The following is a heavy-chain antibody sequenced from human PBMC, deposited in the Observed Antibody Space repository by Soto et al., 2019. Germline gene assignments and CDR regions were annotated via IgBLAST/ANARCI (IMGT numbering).Heavy chain of an antibody. V-gene: IGHV1-18*01. Sequence: ASVKVSCKTSGYLFTSYGINWVRRAPGQGLEWLGWISAYNGDTNYAQKFQGRVTMTTDTSTSTAYMDLRSLRSDDTAVYYCARDTGTTNTPHSNDYWGQGTLVTVSS. CDR3: ARDTGTTNTPHSNDY. D-gene: IGHD3-22*01. CDR1: GYLFTSYG. J-gene: IGHJ4*02. CDR2: ISAYNGDT.